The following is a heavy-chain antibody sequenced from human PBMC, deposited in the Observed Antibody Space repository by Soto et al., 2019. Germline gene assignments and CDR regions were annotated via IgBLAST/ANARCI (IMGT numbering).Heavy chain of an antibody. CDR3: TIGSWSGEVFDI. Sequence: QVQLVQSGAEVKKPGSSVKVSCKDSGGTFSTYSMFWVRQAPGQGLEWMGRIIPMLGIANYAQKFQGRVTSTADKSPSTAYTARSSLRSEDTALYYCTIGSWSGEVFDIWGQGTMVTVSS. CDR1: GGTFSTYS. D-gene: IGHD2-21*01. CDR2: IIPMLGIA. J-gene: IGHJ3*02. V-gene: IGHV1-69*02.